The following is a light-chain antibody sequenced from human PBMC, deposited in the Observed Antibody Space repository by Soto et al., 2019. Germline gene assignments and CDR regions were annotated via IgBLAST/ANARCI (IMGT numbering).Light chain of an antibody. V-gene: IGLV1-40*01. CDR2: GNI. J-gene: IGLJ2*01. CDR1: SSNIGAGYD. Sequence: QSVLTQPPSVSGAPGQRVTISCTGSSSNIGAGYDVHWYQHLPGTAPKLLIYGNINRPSGVPDRFSGSKSGISASLAITGLQAEDEADYYCQSYDSSLSGWVFGGGTKLTVL. CDR3: QSYDSSLSGWV.